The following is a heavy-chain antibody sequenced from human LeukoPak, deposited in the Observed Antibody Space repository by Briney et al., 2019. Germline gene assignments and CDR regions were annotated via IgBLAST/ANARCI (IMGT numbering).Heavy chain of an antibody. V-gene: IGHV3-30-3*01. D-gene: IGHD6-13*01. CDR3: ARRYSANAFDI. Sequence: GRSLRLSCAASGFTFGSHTMHWVRQAPGKGLEWVALISYDGSNKYYADSVKGRFTISRDNSMNTLYLQMNSLRAEDTAVYYCARRYSANAFDIWGQGTVVTVSS. CDR2: ISYDGSNK. J-gene: IGHJ3*02. CDR1: GFTFGSHT.